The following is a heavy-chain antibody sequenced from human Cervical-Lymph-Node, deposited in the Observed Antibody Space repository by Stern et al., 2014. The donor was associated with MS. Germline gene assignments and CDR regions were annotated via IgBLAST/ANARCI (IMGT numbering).Heavy chain of an antibody. D-gene: IGHD6-13*01. CDR3: ARGYSSSWHWFDS. V-gene: IGHV4-59*01. CDR2: IHNSGST. CDR1: GGSISSYY. J-gene: IGHJ5*01. Sequence: VQLEESGPGLVKPSETLSLTCTVSGGSISSYYWSWIRQPPGKGLEWIGNIHNSGSTNYNPSLKSRVTISVDTSKNQFSLKLSSVTAADTAVYFCARGYSSSWHWFDSWGQGTQVTVSS.